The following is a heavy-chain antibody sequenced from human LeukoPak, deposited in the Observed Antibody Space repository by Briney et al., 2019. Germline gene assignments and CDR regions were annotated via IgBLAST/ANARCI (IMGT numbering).Heavy chain of an antibody. CDR2: IIPIFGTA. D-gene: IGHD5-12*01. J-gene: IGHJ6*04. Sequence: SVKVSCKASGDTFSSYAISWVRQAPGQGLEWMGGIIPIFGTANYAQKFQGRVTITADESTSTAYMELTSLRSEDTAVYYCARDYLVVATITETYYYYYGMDVWGKGTTVTVSS. V-gene: IGHV1-69*01. CDR3: ARDYLVVATITETYYYYYGMDV. CDR1: GDTFSSYA.